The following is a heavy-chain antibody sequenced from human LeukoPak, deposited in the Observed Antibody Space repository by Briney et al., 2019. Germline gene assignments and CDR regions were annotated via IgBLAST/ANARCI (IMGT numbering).Heavy chain of an antibody. V-gene: IGHV4-34*01. J-gene: IGHJ5*02. D-gene: IGHD1-26*01. Sequence: PGGSLRLSCAASGFTFSSYAMSWVRQPPGKGLEWIGEINHSGSTNYNPSLKSRVTISVDTSKNQFSLKLSSVTAADTAVYYCARGHPIVGATGYNWFDPWGQGTLVTVSS. CDR1: GFTFSSYA. CDR2: INHSGST. CDR3: ARGHPIVGATGYNWFDP.